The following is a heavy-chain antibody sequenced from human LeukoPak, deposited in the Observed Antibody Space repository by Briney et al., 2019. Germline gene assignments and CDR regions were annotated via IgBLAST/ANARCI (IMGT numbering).Heavy chain of an antibody. V-gene: IGHV4-39*01. D-gene: IGHD3-10*01. CDR1: GGSISSSSYY. CDR2: IYYSGSH. J-gene: IGHJ5*02. Sequence: SETLSLTCTVSGGSISSSSYYWGWIRQPPGKGLEWVGSIYYSGSHYYNPSLRSRVTISVDTSKKQFFLKLSSVTAEDTAVYFCATRVGFITMVRGVINNNWFDPWGQGTLVTVSS. CDR3: ATRVGFITMVRGVINNNWFDP.